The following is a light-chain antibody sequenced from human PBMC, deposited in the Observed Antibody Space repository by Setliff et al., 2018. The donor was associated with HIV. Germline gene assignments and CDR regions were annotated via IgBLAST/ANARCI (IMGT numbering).Light chain of an antibody. J-gene: IGLJ1*01. CDR1: SSDVGSYNR. V-gene: IGLV2-18*02. Sequence: QSALTQPPSVSGSPGQSVTISCTGTSSDVGSYNRVSWYQQPPGTAPKLMIYEVSNRPSGVPDRFSGSKSVNTASLTISGLQTEDEADYYCNSYTTSGTRVFGTGTKVTVL. CDR3: NSYTTSGTRV. CDR2: EVS.